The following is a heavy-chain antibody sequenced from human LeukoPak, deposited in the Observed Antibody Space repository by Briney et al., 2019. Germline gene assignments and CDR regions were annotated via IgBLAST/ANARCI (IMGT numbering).Heavy chain of an antibody. D-gene: IGHD2-2*01. Sequence: SETLSLTCTVSGGSISSYYWSWIRQPAGKGLEWIERIYTSGSTNYNPSLKSRVTMSVDTSKNQFSLKLSSVTAADTAVYYCARARIVVVPAAKRGGSYYYMDVWGKGTTVTVSS. CDR1: GGSISSYY. V-gene: IGHV4-4*07. CDR3: ARARIVVVPAAKRGGSYYYMDV. CDR2: IYTSGST. J-gene: IGHJ6*03.